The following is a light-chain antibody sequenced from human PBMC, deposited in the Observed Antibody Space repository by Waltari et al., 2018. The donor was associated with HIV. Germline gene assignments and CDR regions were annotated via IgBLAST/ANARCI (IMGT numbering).Light chain of an antibody. CDR1: QSVSSSH. V-gene: IGKV3-20*01. J-gene: IGKJ4*01. Sequence: EIVLTQSPGALSFSPGERATLSCRASQSVSSSHLAWYQQRPGQAPRLLIYGTSSRATGIPDRFSGSGSGTDFTLTISRLEPEDFAVYYCQQYGSSAPLTFGGGTKVEIK. CDR2: GTS. CDR3: QQYGSSAPLT.